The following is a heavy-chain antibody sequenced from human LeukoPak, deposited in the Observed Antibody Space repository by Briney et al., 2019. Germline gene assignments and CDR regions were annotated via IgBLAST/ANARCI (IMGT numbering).Heavy chain of an antibody. CDR1: TSTGLVW. D-gene: IGHD2-8*02. CDR2: IKSDGTSA. V-gene: IGHV3-74*01. CDR3: GILPPGY. J-gene: IGHJ4*02. Sequence: PGGSLRLSCAASTSTGLVWMDWVRKAPGKGLVWVARIKSDGTSANYADSARGRFTISRDDAKNTLYLLMNSLGDEDTAVYYCGILPPGYWGQGTQVTVS.